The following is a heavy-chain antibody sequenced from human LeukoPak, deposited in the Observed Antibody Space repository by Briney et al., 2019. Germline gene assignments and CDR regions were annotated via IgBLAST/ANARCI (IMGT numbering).Heavy chain of an antibody. V-gene: IGHV4-4*07. J-gene: IGHJ4*02. CDR3: AREDIVGAIPHYFDY. CDR2: IYTTGST. D-gene: IGHD1-26*01. CDR1: GGSLSSYY. Sequence: PSETLSLTCTVSGGSLSSYYWSWIRQPAGEGLEWIGRIYTTGSTNYNPSLKSRVTMSVDTSKNQFSLKLSSVTAADTAVYYCAREDIVGAIPHYFDYWGQGTLVTVSS.